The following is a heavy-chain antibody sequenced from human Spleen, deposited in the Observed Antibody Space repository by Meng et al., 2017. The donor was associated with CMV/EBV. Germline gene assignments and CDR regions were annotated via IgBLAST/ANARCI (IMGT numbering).Heavy chain of an antibody. CDR2: IYYSGST. Sequence: SETLSLTFTVSGGSITSGNYYWGWIRQSPGKGLVWIGSIYYSGSTYYSPSLKSRVTISVDPSRNQFSLKLSSVTAEDTAMYYCARDYSGTEVDNWFDPWGQGTLVTVSS. J-gene: IGHJ5*02. D-gene: IGHD1-1*01. CDR1: GGSITSGNYY. CDR3: ARDYSGTEVDNWFDP. V-gene: IGHV4-39*07.